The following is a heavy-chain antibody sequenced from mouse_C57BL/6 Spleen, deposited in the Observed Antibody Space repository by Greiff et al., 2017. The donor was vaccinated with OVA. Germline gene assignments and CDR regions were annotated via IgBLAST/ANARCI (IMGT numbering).Heavy chain of an antibody. Sequence: VKLQESGPGLVQPSQSLSITCTVSGFSLTSYGVHWVRQSPGKGLEWLGVIWSGGSTDYNAAFISRLSISKDNSKSQVFFKMNSLQADDTAIYYCARNDYADDGTGFAYWGQGTLVTVSA. CDR3: ARNDYADDGTGFAY. V-gene: IGHV2-2*01. J-gene: IGHJ3*01. D-gene: IGHD2-4*01. CDR2: IWSGGST. CDR1: GFSLTSYG.